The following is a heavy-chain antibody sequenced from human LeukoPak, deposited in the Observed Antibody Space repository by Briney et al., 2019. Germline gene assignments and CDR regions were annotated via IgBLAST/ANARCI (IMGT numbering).Heavy chain of an antibody. J-gene: IGHJ4*02. Sequence: HPGGSLRLSCAASVFTFSSYGMHWVRQAPGKGLEWVAVIWYDGSNKYYADSVKGRFTISRDNSKNTLYLQMNSLRAEDTAVYYCARDIAHGGYLFDYWGQGTLVTVSS. CDR3: ARDIAHGGYLFDY. CDR1: VFTFSSYG. V-gene: IGHV3-33*01. D-gene: IGHD1-26*01. CDR2: IWYDGSNK.